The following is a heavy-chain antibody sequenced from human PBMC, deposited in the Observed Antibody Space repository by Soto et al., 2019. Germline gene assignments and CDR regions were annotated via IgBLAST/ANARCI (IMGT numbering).Heavy chain of an antibody. CDR1: GGTFHTYA. Sequence: QVQLVQSGAEMKKPGSSVKVSCQSSGGTFHTYAMNWVRQAPGQGPEWMGDISPMFGAANYAPKVQGRVTITADESTGTSYMQLSSLTSEDTALYFCARAVQFHTPAFVYWGQGTLVTVSS. CDR2: ISPMFGAA. J-gene: IGHJ4*02. V-gene: IGHV1-69*19. CDR3: ARAVQFHTPAFVY.